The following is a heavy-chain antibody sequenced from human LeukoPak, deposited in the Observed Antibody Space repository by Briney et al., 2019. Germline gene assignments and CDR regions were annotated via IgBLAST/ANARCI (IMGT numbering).Heavy chain of an antibody. Sequence: GGSLRLSCAASGFTFSDYYMSWIRQAPGKGLEWVSYISSSDSTIYYADSVKGRFTISRDNAKKSLYLQMNSLRAEDTAVYYCARRAVAGEYYFDYWGQGTLVTVSS. J-gene: IGHJ4*02. CDR2: ISSSDSTI. V-gene: IGHV3-11*04. CDR1: GFTFSDYY. D-gene: IGHD6-19*01. CDR3: ARRAVAGEYYFDY.